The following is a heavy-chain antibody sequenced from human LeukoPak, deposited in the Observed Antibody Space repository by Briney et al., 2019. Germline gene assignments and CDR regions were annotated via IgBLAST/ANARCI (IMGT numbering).Heavy chain of an antibody. J-gene: IGHJ4*02. D-gene: IGHD3-10*01. V-gene: IGHV3-23*01. CDR2: ISASGDRT. Sequence: PGGSLRLSCAASGFNFSIYAMTWVRQAPGKGLDWVSVISASGDRTYYSDSVKGRFTISRDNSKNTLYLQMNSLRAEDTAVYYCARVGSLWFGDYDYWGQGTLVTVSS. CDR3: ARVGSLWFGDYDY. CDR1: GFNFSIYA.